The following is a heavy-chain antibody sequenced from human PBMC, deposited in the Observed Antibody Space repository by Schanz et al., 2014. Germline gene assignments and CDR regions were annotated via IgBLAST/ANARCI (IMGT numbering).Heavy chain of an antibody. Sequence: ERLVESGGGVVQPGGSLRLSCAASGFTFSSYAMSWVRQAPGKGLEWVSFIYIGGNTYYADSVKGRFTISRDNSKNTLYLQMNSLRAEDTAVYYCAKGRFGELSAFDIWGQGTMVTVSS. D-gene: IGHD3-10*01. CDR2: FIYIGGNT. CDR1: GFTFSSYA. CDR3: AKGRFGELSAFDI. V-gene: IGHV3-23*04. J-gene: IGHJ3*02.